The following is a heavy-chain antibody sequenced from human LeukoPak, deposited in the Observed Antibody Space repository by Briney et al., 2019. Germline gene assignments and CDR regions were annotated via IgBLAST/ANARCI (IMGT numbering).Heavy chain of an antibody. CDR1: GYTFTGYY. J-gene: IGHJ5*02. V-gene: IGHV1-2*06. D-gene: IGHD2-15*01. CDR2: INPNSGGT. CDR3: TPLQTGYCSGGSCYSRFNWFDP. Sequence: EASVKVSCKASGYTFTGYYMHWVRQAPGQGLKWMGRINPNSGGTNYAQKFQGRVTMTRDTSISTAYMELSRLRSDDTAVYYCTPLQTGYCSGGSCYSRFNWFDPWGQGTLVTVSS.